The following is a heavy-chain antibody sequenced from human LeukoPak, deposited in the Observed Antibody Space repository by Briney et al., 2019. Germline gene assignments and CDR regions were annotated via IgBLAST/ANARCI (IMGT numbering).Heavy chain of an antibody. Sequence: ASVKVSCKASGGTFSSYAISWVRQAPGQGLEWMGGIIPIFGTANYAQKFQGRVTITADKSTSTVYMELSSLRSEDTAVYYCARLPTVTFFDYWGQGTLVTVSS. D-gene: IGHD4-17*01. CDR1: GGTFSSYA. CDR2: IIPIFGTA. J-gene: IGHJ4*02. CDR3: ARLPTVTFFDY. V-gene: IGHV1-69*06.